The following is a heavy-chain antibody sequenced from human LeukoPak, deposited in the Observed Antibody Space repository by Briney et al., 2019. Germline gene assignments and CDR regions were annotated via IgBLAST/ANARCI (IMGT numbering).Heavy chain of an antibody. V-gene: IGHV4-39*01. J-gene: IGHJ4*02. CDR3: ARHLRGTGSTRTPYYFDY. Sequence: SETLSLTSTVSGGSISNTAYYWGWIRQPPGKGLEWIATIYFSGSTYYIPSLKGRVTMSVDTSKNRFSLNLSSVTAADTAVYYCARHLRGTGSTRTPYYFDYWGKGALVTASS. CDR2: IYFSGST. CDR1: GGSISNTAYY. D-gene: IGHD1-7*01.